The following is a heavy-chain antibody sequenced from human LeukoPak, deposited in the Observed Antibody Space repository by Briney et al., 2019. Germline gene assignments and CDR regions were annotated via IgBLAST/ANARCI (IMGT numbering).Heavy chain of an antibody. J-gene: IGHJ4*02. Sequence: GGSLRLSCAASGSTFSNAWMSWVRQAPGKGREWVGRIKSKTDGGTTDYAAPVKGRFTISRDDSKNTLYLQMNSLKTEATAVYYCTTDAAEAPFDYWGQGTPVTVSS. V-gene: IGHV3-15*01. CDR1: GSTFSNAW. CDR3: TTDAAEAPFDY. CDR2: IKSKTDGGTT. D-gene: IGHD2-15*01.